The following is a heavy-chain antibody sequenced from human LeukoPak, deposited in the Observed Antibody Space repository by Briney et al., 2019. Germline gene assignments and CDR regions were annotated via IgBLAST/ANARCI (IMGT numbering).Heavy chain of an antibody. J-gene: IGHJ6*02. V-gene: IGHV3-74*01. CDR3: TRDLMDYDVSTGLHHYYMDV. CDR1: GFTFSSYW. CDR2: INGDGRNI. D-gene: IGHD3-9*01. Sequence: GGSLRLSCVASGFTFSSYWMHWVRQDPRKGLVWVSRINGDGRNINYADSVRGRFTIFRDNAKNTLYLQMNTLRVEDTAVYYCTRDLMDYDVSTGLHHYYMDVWGQGTTVTVSS.